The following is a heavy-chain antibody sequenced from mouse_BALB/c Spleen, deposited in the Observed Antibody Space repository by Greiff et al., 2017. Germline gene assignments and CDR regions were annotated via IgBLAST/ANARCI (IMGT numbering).Heavy chain of an antibody. Sequence: EVQLQESGPGLVKPSQSLSLTCTVTGYSITSDYAWNWIRQFPGNKLEWMGYISYSGSTSYNPSLKSRISITRDTSKNQFFLQLNSVTTEDTATYYCANNYGSSYYFDYWGQGTTLTVSS. CDR3: ANNYGSSYYFDY. V-gene: IGHV3-2*02. D-gene: IGHD1-1*01. J-gene: IGHJ2*01. CDR1: GYSITSDYA. CDR2: ISYSGST.